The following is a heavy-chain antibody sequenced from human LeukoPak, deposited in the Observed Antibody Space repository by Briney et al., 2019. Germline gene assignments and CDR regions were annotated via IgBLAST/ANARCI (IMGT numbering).Heavy chain of an antibody. J-gene: IGHJ4*02. CDR1: GFTFTSSA. CDR2: IVVGSGNT. V-gene: IGHV1-58*01. D-gene: IGHD3-3*01. Sequence: GASVKVSYKASGFTFTSSAVQWVRQARGQRLEWIGWIVVGSGNTNYAQKFQERVTITRDMSTSTAYMELSSLRSEDTAVYYCAADRFLEWLFDYWGQGTLVTVSS. CDR3: AADRFLEWLFDY.